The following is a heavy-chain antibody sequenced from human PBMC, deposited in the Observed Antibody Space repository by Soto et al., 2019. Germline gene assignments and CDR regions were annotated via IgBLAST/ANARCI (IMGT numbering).Heavy chain of an antibody. CDR1: GFSLSTSGVG. D-gene: IGHD6-13*01. CDR2: IYWDDDK. J-gene: IGHJ5*02. Sequence: QITLKESGPTLVKPTQTLTLTCTFSGFSLSTSGVGVGWIRQPPGKALEWLALIYWDDDKRYSPSLKSRLTITKDTSKNQVVLTMTNVDPVDTATYYCADRQGYSSSWHSGWFDPWGQGILVTVSS. V-gene: IGHV2-5*02. CDR3: ADRQGYSSSWHSGWFDP.